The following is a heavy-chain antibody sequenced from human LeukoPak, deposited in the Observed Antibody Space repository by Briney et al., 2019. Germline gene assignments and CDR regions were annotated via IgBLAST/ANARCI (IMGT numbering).Heavy chain of an antibody. Sequence: SETLSLTCTVSGGSISSYYWSWIRQPPGKGLEWIGYIYYSGSTNYNPSLKSRVTISVDTSKNQFSLKLSSVTAADTAVYYCARLTHPYSSSWTLDYWGQGTLVTVSS. CDR1: GGSISSYY. D-gene: IGHD6-13*01. CDR2: IYYSGST. CDR3: ARLTHPYSSSWTLDY. J-gene: IGHJ4*02. V-gene: IGHV4-59*08.